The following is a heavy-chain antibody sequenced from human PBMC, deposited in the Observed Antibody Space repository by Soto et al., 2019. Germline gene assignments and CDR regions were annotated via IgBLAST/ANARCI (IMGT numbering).Heavy chain of an antibody. D-gene: IGHD5-12*01. CDR1: GYSFAGYW. Sequence: GESLKIACKGSGYSFAGYWITWVRQKPGKGLEWMGRIDPSDSQAYYSPSFRGHVTISVTKSITTVFLQWSSLRASDTAMYYCARQIYDSDSGPNFQYYFDSWGQGTPVTVSS. V-gene: IGHV5-10-1*01. J-gene: IGHJ4*02. CDR2: IDPSDSQA. CDR3: ARQIYDSDSGPNFQYYFDS.